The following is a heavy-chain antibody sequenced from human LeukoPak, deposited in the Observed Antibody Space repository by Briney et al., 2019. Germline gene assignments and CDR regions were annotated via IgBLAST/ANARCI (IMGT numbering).Heavy chain of an antibody. J-gene: IGHJ4*02. D-gene: IGHD2-2*01. CDR2: FDPEDGET. CDR3: ATDCSSTSCPSDY. Sequence: ASVKVSCKFSGYTLTELSMHWVRQAPGKGLEWMGGFDPEDGETIYAQKFQGRVTMTEDTSTDTAYMELSSLRSEDTAVYYCATDCSSTSCPSDYWGQGTLVTVSS. V-gene: IGHV1-24*01. CDR1: GYTLTELS.